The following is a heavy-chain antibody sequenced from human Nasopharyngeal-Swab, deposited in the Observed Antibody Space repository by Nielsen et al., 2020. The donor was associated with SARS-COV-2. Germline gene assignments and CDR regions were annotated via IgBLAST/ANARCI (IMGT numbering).Heavy chain of an antibody. V-gene: IGHV3-21*01. J-gene: IGHJ6*03. D-gene: IGHD3-10*01. CDR2: ISGSGDFI. CDR3: ARDLGDYYYYYMDV. Sequence: GGSLRLFCAASGFRFSDYSMNWVRQAPGKGPEWVSFISGSGDFIYYADSVKGRFTISRDNARNSLYLQMNSLRAEDTAIYYCARDLGDYYYYYMDVWGKGTTVTVSS. CDR1: GFRFSDYS.